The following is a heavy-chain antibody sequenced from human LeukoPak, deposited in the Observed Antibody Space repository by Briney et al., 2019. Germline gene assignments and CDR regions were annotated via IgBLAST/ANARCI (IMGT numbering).Heavy chain of an antibody. CDR3: AKNQPVAWDFDY. CDR2: INPNSGDT. D-gene: IGHD6-19*01. Sequence: ASVKVSCKASRYTFTAYYLYWVRQAPGQGLEWMGWINPNSGDTHFAQKFQGRVTMTRDTSISTAYMELSRLTSDDTAVYYCAKNQPVAWDFDYWGQGTLVTVSS. CDR1: RYTFTAYY. J-gene: IGHJ4*02. V-gene: IGHV1-2*02.